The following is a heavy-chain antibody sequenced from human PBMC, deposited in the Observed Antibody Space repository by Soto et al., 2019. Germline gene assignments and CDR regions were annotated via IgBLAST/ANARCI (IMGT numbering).Heavy chain of an antibody. Sequence: EVQLVESGGGLVQPGGSLRLSCAASGFTFSTYWMHWVRQPPGKGLVWVSRINNDGSNTAYADSVKGRFTISRDNDQSTMYLQKNSLRAEDTAVYYCARDPLIGNTDYGLDVWGQGTTVSVSS. CDR3: ARDPLIGNTDYGLDV. CDR2: INNDGSNT. V-gene: IGHV3-74*01. CDR1: GFTFSTYW. D-gene: IGHD1-7*01. J-gene: IGHJ6*02.